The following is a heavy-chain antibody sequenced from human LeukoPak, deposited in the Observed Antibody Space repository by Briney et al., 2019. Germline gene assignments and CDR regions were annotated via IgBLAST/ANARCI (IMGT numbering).Heavy chain of an antibody. CDR3: ARDRTRTGYSSGWYHDY. Sequence: GSVKVSCKASGYTFTGYYMHWVRQAPGQGLEWMGWINPNSGGTNYAQKFQGRVTMTRDTSISTAYMELSRLRSDDTAVYYCARDRTRTGYSSGWYHDYWGQGTLVTVPS. J-gene: IGHJ4*02. D-gene: IGHD6-19*01. CDR1: GYTFTGYY. CDR2: INPNSGGT. V-gene: IGHV1-2*02.